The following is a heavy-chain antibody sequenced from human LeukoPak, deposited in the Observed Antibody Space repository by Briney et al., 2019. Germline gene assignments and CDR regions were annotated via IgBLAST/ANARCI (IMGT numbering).Heavy chain of an antibody. D-gene: IGHD1-26*01. CDR1: GFTFSSYA. J-gene: IGHJ4*02. V-gene: IGHV3-23*01. CDR3: AKKSGIVGGYHDC. Sequence: GGSLRLSCAASGFTFSSYAISWVRQAPGKGLEWVSAISGSGGSTYYADSVKGRFTISRDNSKNTLYLQMNSLRADDTAVYYCAKKSGIVGGYHDCWGQGTLVTVSS. CDR2: ISGSGGST.